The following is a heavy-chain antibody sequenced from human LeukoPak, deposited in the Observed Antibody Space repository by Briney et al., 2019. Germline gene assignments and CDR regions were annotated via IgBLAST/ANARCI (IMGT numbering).Heavy chain of an antibody. CDR3: AKDNRPLAGFRGEAFDI. D-gene: IGHD6-19*01. CDR2: ITEDGADT. V-gene: IGHV3-43*02. CDR1: GFTFDDYA. Sequence: GGSLRLSCAASGFTFDDYAIHWVRQAPGKGLEWVSLITEDGADTYYADSVKGRFTISRDNSKNSLYLQMNSLRTEDTAFYYCAKDNRPLAGFRGEAFDIWGQGTLVTVSS. J-gene: IGHJ3*02.